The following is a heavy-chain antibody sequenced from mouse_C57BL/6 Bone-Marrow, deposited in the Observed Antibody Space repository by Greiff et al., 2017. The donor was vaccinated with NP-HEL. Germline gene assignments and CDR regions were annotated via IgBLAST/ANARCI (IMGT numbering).Heavy chain of an antibody. Sequence: EVHLVESGGGLVKPGGSLKLSCAASGFTFSSYAMSWVRQTPEKRLEWVATISDGGSYTYYPDNVKGRFTISRDNAKNNLYLQMSHLKSEDTAMYYCAREGYGSSEDYAMDYWGQGTSVTVSS. CDR1: GFTFSSYA. CDR3: AREGYGSSEDYAMDY. J-gene: IGHJ4*01. CDR2: ISDGGSYT. V-gene: IGHV5-4*01. D-gene: IGHD1-1*01.